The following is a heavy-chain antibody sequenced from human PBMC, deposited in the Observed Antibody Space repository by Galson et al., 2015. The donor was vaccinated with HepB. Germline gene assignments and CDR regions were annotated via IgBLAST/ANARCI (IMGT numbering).Heavy chain of an antibody. J-gene: IGHJ5*02. Sequence: SLRLSCATSGFNFGEYGMTWFRQATGKGLEYIGLIRSNTYGATTEYAASVRGRFTISRDDYRAIAYLQMNSLKTEDTALYYCTRSRHTTNWPRSHWFDPWGQGTLVTVSS. CDR3: TRSRHTTNWPRSHWFDP. CDR2: IRSNTYGATT. CDR1: GFNFGEYG. V-gene: IGHV3-49*03. D-gene: IGHD1-1*01.